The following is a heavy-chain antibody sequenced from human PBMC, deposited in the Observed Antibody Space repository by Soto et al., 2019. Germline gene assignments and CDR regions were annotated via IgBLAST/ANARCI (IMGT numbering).Heavy chain of an antibody. Sequence: SETLSLTCTVSGDYISSGYYYWSWIRQHPGKGLEWIGYIYYSGSTYHNPSLKSRVTMSVDTSKNQFSLKLSSMTAADTAVYYCARADITGTTCWFDPWGQGTLVTVSS. V-gene: IGHV4-31*03. J-gene: IGHJ5*02. CDR1: GDYISSGYYY. D-gene: IGHD1-7*01. CDR2: IYYSGST. CDR3: ARADITGTTCWFDP.